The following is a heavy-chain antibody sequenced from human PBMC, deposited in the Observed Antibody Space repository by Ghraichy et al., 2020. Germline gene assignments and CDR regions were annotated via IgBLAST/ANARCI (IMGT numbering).Heavy chain of an antibody. Sequence: GGSLRLSCETSGFTFSNYLMSWFRLVPGKGLEWVSRISGTGDYADYADSVKGRFTISRDNSHDTLFLQMNSLRVEDTAIYYCVKAHSTYCTCAGVWGKGTTVAVSS. CDR2: ISGTGDYA. V-gene: IGHV3-23*01. D-gene: IGHD6-13*01. CDR3: VKAHSTYCTCAGV. J-gene: IGHJ6*04. CDR1: GFTFSNYL.